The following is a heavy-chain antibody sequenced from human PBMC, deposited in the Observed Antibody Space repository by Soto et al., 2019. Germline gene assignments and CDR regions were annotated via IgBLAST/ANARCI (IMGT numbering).Heavy chain of an antibody. CDR1: GYTLTELS. D-gene: IGHD2-2*01. J-gene: IGHJ3*02. CDR2: FDPEDGET. CDR3: ALYCSSTSCPTWYAFDI. V-gene: IGHV1-24*01. Sequence: ASVKVSFKVSGYTLTELSMHWLRQAPGKGLEWMGGFDPEDGETIYAQKFQGRVTMTEDTSTDTAYMELSSLRSEDTAVYYCALYCSSTSCPTWYAFDIWGQGTMVTVSS.